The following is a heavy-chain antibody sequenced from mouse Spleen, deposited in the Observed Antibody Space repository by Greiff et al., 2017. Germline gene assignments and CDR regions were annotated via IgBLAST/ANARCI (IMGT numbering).Heavy chain of an antibody. CDR1: GYTFTSYG. J-gene: IGHJ2*01. Sequence: VQVVESGAELARPGASVKLSCKASGYTFTSYGISWVKQRTGQGLEWIGEIYPRSGNTYYNEKFKGKATLTADKSSSTAYMELRSLTSEDSAVYFCARDYYGDYSDYWGQGTTLTVSS. V-gene: IGHV1-81*01. D-gene: IGHD2-13*01. CDR3: ARDYYGDYSDY. CDR2: IYPRSGNT.